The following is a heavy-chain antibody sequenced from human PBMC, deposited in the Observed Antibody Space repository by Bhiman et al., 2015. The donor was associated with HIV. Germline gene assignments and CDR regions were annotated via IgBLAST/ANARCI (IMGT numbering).Heavy chain of an antibody. V-gene: IGHV3-23*01. CDR1: GVTFSSHA. J-gene: IGHJ5*02. Sequence: EVQLLESGGGLIPPGGSLRLSCAAAGVTFSSHAMSWVRQAPGKGLEWVSGISGGGGSTNYADSVKGRFTISRDNSKNTLYLQINALRDDDTAVYYCAMTLGSGRGWFDPWGQGTLVVVS. CDR2: ISGGGGST. D-gene: IGHD3-10*01. CDR3: AMTLGSGRGWFDP.